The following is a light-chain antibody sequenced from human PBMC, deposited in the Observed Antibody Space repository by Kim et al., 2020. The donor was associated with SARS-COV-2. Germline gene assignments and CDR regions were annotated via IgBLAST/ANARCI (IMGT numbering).Light chain of an antibody. J-gene: IGKJ4*01. CDR3: QKFDDPPFT. Sequence: SASLGATLTIPGQASEDIRNYLSWYQPKPGKAPKLLIHDASNLGAWVPSRFTGSGSGTDFTLTINILQPEDIATYYCQKFDDPPFTLGGGTKLEI. CDR1: EDIRNY. CDR2: DAS. V-gene: IGKV1-33*01.